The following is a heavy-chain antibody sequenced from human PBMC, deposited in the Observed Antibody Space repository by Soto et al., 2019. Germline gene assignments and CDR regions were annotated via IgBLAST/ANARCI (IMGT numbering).Heavy chain of an antibody. CDR1: GGSISSYY. V-gene: IGHV4-59*01. J-gene: IGHJ5*02. CDR3: ARANYDFWSGFHERGRNWFDH. D-gene: IGHD3-3*01. CDR2: IYYSGST. Sequence: QVQLQESGPGLVKPSETLSLTCTVSGGSISSYYWSWIRQPPGKGLEWIGYIYYSGSTNYNPSLKSRVTISVDTSNNQFSLKLSSVTAADTAVYYCARANYDFWSGFHERGRNWFDHWGQGTLVTVSS.